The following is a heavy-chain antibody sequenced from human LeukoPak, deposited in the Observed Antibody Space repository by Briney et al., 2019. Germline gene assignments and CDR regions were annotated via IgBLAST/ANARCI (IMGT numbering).Heavy chain of an antibody. Sequence: GGSLRLSCAASGFTFSSYAMSWVRQAPGKGLEWVSAISGSGGSTYYADSVKGRFTISRDNSKNTLYLQMSSLRAEDTAVYYCAKDRDYDILTGYLGGYYYYYGMDVWGQGTTVTVSS. D-gene: IGHD3-9*01. CDR3: AKDRDYDILTGYLGGYYYYYGMDV. CDR2: ISGSGGST. CDR1: GFTFSSYA. V-gene: IGHV3-23*01. J-gene: IGHJ6*02.